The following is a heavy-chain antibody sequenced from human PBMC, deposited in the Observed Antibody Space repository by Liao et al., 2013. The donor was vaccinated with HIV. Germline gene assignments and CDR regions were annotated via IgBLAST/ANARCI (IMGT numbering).Heavy chain of an antibody. V-gene: IGHV4-59*01. CDR3: ARGEVSTAFDY. CDR1: GGSLDLFY. CDR2: VHYSGKT. D-gene: IGHD5/OR15-5a*01. Sequence: QVQLQQSGPGLVKPSETLSLTCTVSGGSLDLFYWSWIRQTPGKRLEWIGTVHYSGKTNYNPSLKSRVTILLDSSRRQFSLKLTSVAASDTAIFYCARGEVSTAFDYWGQGALVTVSS. J-gene: IGHJ4*02.